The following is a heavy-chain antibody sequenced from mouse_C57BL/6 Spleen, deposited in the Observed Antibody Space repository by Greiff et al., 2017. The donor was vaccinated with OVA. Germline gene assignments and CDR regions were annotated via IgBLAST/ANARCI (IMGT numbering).Heavy chain of an antibody. CDR3: ARDYYGSSSDY. Sequence: VKVVESDAELVKPGASVKISCKVSGYTFTDHTIHWMKQRPEQGLEWIGYIYPRDGSTKYNEKFKGKATLTADKSSSTAYMQLNSLTSEDSAVYFCARDYYGSSSDYWGQGTTLTVSS. D-gene: IGHD1-1*01. J-gene: IGHJ2*01. V-gene: IGHV1-78*01. CDR1: GYTFTDHT. CDR2: IYPRDGST.